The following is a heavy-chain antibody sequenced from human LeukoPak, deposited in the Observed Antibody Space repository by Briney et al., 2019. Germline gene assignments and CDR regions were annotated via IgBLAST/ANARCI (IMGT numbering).Heavy chain of an antibody. D-gene: IGHD3-10*01. CDR2: ISGSGAST. V-gene: IGHV3-23*01. Sequence: GGSLRLSCAASGFTVSSNYGMNWVRQAPGKGLEWVSAISGSGASTYYADSVKGRFTISRDNSKNTLYLQMNSLRAEDTAVYYCAKDRGSSSYYFDYWGQGTLVTVSS. CDR3: AKDRGSSSYYFDY. CDR1: GFTVSSNYG. J-gene: IGHJ4*02.